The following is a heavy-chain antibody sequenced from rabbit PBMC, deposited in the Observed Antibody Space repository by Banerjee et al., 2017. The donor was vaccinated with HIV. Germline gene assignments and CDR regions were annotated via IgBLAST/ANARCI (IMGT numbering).Heavy chain of an antibody. J-gene: IGHJ4*01. D-gene: IGHD4-1*01. CDR2: IYGGSSGST. CDR1: GFSSSSNYY. CDR3: ARRSSSAWGAINL. V-gene: IGHV1S45*01. Sequence: QEQLEESGGDLVKPEGSLTLTCTASGFSSSSNYYMCWVRQAPGKGLEWIGCIYGGSSGSTYYASWAKGRFTVSKTSSTTVTLQMTSLTAADTATYFCARRSSSAWGAINLWGPGTLVTVS.